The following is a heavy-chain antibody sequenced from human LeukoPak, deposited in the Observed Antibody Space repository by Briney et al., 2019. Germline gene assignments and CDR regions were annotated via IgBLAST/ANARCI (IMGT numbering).Heavy chain of an antibody. V-gene: IGHV3-23*01. D-gene: IGHD1-26*01. Sequence: GGSLRLSCAASGFTFSSYAMSWVRQAPGKGLEWVSAISGSGGSTYYADSVEGRFTISRDNSKNTLYLQMNSLRAEDTAVYYCAKDRRGKVGPGIVGAIPDWFDPWGQGTLVTVSS. J-gene: IGHJ5*02. CDR2: ISGSGGST. CDR1: GFTFSSYA. CDR3: AKDRRGKVGPGIVGAIPDWFDP.